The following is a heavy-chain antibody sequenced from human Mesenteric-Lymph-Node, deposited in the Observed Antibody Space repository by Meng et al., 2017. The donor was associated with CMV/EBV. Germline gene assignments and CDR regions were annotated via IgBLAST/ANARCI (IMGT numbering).Heavy chain of an antibody. J-gene: IGHJ4*02. CDR1: GASISTTSYY. CDR2: LSYAAST. Sequence: SETLSLTCAVSGASISTTSYYWGWIRQPPGKGLEWIGSLSYAASTYYNPSLRSRVTISVDTSKNQFSLKLSSVTAADTAVYYCARGVGKVAAGTYIDYWGQGTLVTVSS. V-gene: IGHV4-39*07. CDR3: ARGVGKVAAGTYIDY. D-gene: IGHD6-13*01.